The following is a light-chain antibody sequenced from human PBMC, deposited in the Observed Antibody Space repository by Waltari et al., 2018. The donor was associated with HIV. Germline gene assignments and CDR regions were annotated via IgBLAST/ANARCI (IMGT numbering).Light chain of an antibody. J-gene: IGLJ1*01. Sequence: QSALTQPASQSGSSAQSITIPCPAPSRHVAAYDYVSWYQQHPGKGPKLLIYDVYMRPSRISNRFSGSKSGNTASLTISGLRDEDEADYYCASFTSGRLNVFGTGTKVTVL. CDR1: SRHVAAYDY. CDR3: ASFTSGRLNV. CDR2: DVY. V-gene: IGLV2-14*03.